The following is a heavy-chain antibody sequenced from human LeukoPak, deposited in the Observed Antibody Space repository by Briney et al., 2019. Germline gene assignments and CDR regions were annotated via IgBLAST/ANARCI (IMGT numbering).Heavy chain of an antibody. J-gene: IGHJ4*02. CDR2: IYYSGST. CDR1: GGSISSSSYY. Sequence: SETLSLTCTVSGGSISSSSYYWGWIRQPPGKGLEWIGYIYYSGSTNYNPSLKSRVTISVDTSKNQFSLKLSSVTAAGTAVYYCARALGSSRYFDYWGQGTLVTVSS. CDR3: ARALGSSRYFDY. D-gene: IGHD6-6*01. V-gene: IGHV4-61*05.